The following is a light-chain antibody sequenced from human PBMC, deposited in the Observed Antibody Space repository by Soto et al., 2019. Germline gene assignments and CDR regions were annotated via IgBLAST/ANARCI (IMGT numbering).Light chain of an antibody. CDR2: DAS. J-gene: IGKJ1*01. CDR3: QQYHSYWT. CDR1: QDVSSY. V-gene: IGKV1-13*02. Sequence: ASQLTQSPSSLSASVGDRVTITCRASQDVSSYLAWYQQKPGKAPKLLIYDASSLESGVPQRFSGSGSGTEFTLTISSLQTDDFSTYYCQQYHSYWTFGQGTKVDIK.